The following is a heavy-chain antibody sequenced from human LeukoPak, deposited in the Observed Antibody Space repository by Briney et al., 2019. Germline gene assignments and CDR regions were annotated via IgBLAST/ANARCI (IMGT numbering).Heavy chain of an antibody. Sequence: PSETLSLTCIVSGGSINSGNYYWGWIRQPPGKGLEWIGSIYYSGSTYYNPSLKSRVTISVDTSKNQISLKLSSVTAADTAVYYCARVRPVAGTDYWGRGTLVTVSS. J-gene: IGHJ4*02. D-gene: IGHD6-19*01. CDR2: IYYSGST. CDR3: ARVRPVAGTDY. V-gene: IGHV4-39*07. CDR1: GGSINSGNYY.